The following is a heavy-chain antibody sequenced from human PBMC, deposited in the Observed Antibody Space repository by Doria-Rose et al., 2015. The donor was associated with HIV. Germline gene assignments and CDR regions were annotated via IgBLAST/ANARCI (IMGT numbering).Heavy chain of an antibody. CDR1: GVSLSSPGMG. Sequence: QVTLKESDPVLVKPTETLTLTCTVSGVSLSSPGMGVSWIRQPPGKALEWLANIFSDDERSYKTSLKLRLTISRGTSKSQVVLTMTDMDPVDTATYYCARIKSSRWYHKYYFDFWGQGTLVIVSA. V-gene: IGHV2-26*01. CDR3: ARIKSSRWYHKYYFDF. J-gene: IGHJ4*02. D-gene: IGHD6-13*01. CDR2: IFSDDER.